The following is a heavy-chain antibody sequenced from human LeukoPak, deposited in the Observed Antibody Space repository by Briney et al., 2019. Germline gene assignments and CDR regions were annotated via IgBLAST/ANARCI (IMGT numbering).Heavy chain of an antibody. Sequence: GESLKISCKGPGYSFTNYWIGWVRQMPGKGLEWMGIIYPGDSDTRYSPSFQGQVTISADKSITTAYLQWSTLKASDTAMYYCARRETSSGSFFDYWGQGTLVTVSS. D-gene: IGHD1-26*01. CDR3: ARRETSSGSFFDY. CDR1: GYSFTNYW. V-gene: IGHV5-51*01. J-gene: IGHJ4*02. CDR2: IYPGDSDT.